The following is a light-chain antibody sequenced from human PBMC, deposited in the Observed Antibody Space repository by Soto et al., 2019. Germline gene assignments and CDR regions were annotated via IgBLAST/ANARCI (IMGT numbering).Light chain of an antibody. CDR1: SSDIGGYNY. Sequence: QSALTQSASVSGSPGQSITISCTGTSSDIGGYNYVSWYQQHPGKAPKLMIYDVTNRPSGVSNRFSGSKSGNTASLTISGLQAEDEADYYCRSYTSSNTLWVFGGGTKVTVL. CDR3: RSYTSSNTLWV. V-gene: IGLV2-14*03. CDR2: DVT. J-gene: IGLJ3*02.